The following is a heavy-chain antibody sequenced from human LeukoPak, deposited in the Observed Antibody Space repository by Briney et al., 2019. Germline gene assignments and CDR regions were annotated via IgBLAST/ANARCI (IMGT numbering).Heavy chain of an antibody. J-gene: IGHJ4*02. CDR2: IRSKAYGGTT. Sequence: TGGSLRLSXTASGFTFGDYAMSWVRQSPGKGLEWLGFIRSKAYGGTTEYAASVKGRFTISRDDSKSIAYLQMNSLKTEDTAVYYCTSILYYDILTGWEPYYFDYWGQGTLVTVSS. CDR1: GFTFGDYA. CDR3: TSILYYDILTGWEPYYFDY. V-gene: IGHV3-49*04. D-gene: IGHD3-9*01.